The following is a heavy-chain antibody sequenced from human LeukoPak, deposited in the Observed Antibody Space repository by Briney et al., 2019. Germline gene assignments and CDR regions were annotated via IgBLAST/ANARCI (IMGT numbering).Heavy chain of an antibody. V-gene: IGHV3-21*01. CDR2: ISPPSTYI. Sequence: GGSLRLSCAASGFTFSSYSMNWVRQAPGKGLEWVSSISPPSTYIYYADSVKGRFTISRDNAKNSLYLQMNSLRAEDTAVYYCTIHMYDGYAVSSETAMTRSAWGQGTLVTVSS. D-gene: IGHD5-18*01. CDR1: GFTFSSYS. CDR3: TIHMYDGYAVSSETAMTRSA. J-gene: IGHJ5*02.